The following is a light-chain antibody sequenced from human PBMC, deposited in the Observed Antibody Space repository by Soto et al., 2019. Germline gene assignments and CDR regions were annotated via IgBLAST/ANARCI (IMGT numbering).Light chain of an antibody. Sequence: EIVLTQSPGTLSLSPGERATLSCRASQSVSSSYLAWYQQKPGQAPRLLIYGASSRATGIPDRFSGSGSGTDFTLTINRLEPEDFAVYYCQQYGSSPYTFGQ. CDR3: QQYGSSPYT. J-gene: IGKJ2*01. CDR1: QSVSSSY. V-gene: IGKV3-20*01. CDR2: GAS.